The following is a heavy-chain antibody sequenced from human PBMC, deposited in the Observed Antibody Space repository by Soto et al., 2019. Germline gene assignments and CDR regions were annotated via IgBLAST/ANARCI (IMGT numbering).Heavy chain of an antibody. CDR1: GGSRSNSY. J-gene: IGHJ6*02. V-gene: IGHV4-59*12. CDR3: ARVTGRYYYGMDV. CDR2: IYSSGST. Sequence: SETMSDTWSVGGGSRSNSYWNRIRKSPEKGLEWIGYIYSSGSTNYNPSLNSRVTISVDTSKNQFSLKLSSVTAADTAVYYCARVTGRYYYGMDVWGQGTTVSVSS.